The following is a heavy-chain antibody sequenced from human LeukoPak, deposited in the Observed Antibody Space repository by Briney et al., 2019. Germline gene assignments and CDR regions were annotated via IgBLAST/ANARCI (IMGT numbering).Heavy chain of an antibody. CDR2: IYYSGST. CDR1: GGSISSYY. CDR3: ARHDPLITMIIGERAFDI. D-gene: IGHD3-22*01. J-gene: IGHJ3*02. V-gene: IGHV4-59*08. Sequence: PSETLSLTCTVSGGSISSYYWSWIRQPPGKGLEWIGYIYYSGSTNYNPSLKSRVTISVDTSKNQFSLKLSSVTAADTAVYYCARHDPLITMIIGERAFDIWGQGTMVTVPS.